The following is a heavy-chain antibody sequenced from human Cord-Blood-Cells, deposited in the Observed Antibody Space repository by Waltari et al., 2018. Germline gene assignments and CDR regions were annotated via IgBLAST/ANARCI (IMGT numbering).Heavy chain of an antibody. CDR3: ARRPSTVTRKTFDY. D-gene: IGHD4-17*01. V-gene: IGHV4-39*01. J-gene: IGHJ4*02. CDR1: GGPISSSSYY. Sequence: QLQLQESGPGLVKHSETLSLTCTVSGGPISSSSYYWGWIRQPPGKGLEWIGNIYYSGSTYYHPSLKSRVTISVDTSKNQFSLKLSSVTAADTAVYYCARRPSTVTRKTFDYWGQGTLVTVSS. CDR2: IYYSGST.